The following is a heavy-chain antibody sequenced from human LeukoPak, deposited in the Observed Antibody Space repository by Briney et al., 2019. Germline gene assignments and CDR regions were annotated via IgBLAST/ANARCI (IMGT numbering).Heavy chain of an antibody. CDR1: GYTFTSYG. Sequence: ASVKVSCKASGYTFTSYGISWVRQAPGQGLEWMGWISACNGNTNYAQKLQGRVTMTTDTSTSTAYMELRSLRSDDTAVYYCARARRDGYCSSTSCLDYFDYWGQGTLVTVSS. V-gene: IGHV1-18*01. CDR3: ARARRDGYCSSTSCLDYFDY. J-gene: IGHJ4*02. CDR2: ISACNGNT. D-gene: IGHD2-2*03.